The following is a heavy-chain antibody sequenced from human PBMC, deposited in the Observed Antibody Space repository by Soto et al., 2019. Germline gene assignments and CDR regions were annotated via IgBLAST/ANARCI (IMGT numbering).Heavy chain of an antibody. D-gene: IGHD3-10*01. V-gene: IGHV1-18*01. CDR1: GYTFTSYG. J-gene: IGHJ4*02. Sequence: QVQLVRSGAEVKKPGASVKVSCKASGYTFTSYGISWVRQAPGQGLEWMGWISAYNGNTNYAQKLQGRVTMTTDTSTSTAYMELRSLRSDDTVVYYCAREREEITMVRGVLVFDYWGQGTLVTVSS. CDR2: ISAYNGNT. CDR3: AREREEITMVRGVLVFDY.